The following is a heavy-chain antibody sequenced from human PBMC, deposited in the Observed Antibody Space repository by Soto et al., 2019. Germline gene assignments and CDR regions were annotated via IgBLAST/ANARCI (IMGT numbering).Heavy chain of an antibody. V-gene: IGHV1-46*03. CDR3: SRPTTMVREINDDPFDF. D-gene: IGHD3-10*01. CDR1: GYTFTYYY. J-gene: IGHJ4*03. Sequence: ASVKVSCKASGYTFTYYYIHWVRQAPGQGLEWMGVINPTGGRASYAPKFQGRVTLTRDTSTSTAYMELSSLRSDDTAVYFCSRPTTMVREINDDPFDFWGQGTLVTVSS. CDR2: INPTGGRA.